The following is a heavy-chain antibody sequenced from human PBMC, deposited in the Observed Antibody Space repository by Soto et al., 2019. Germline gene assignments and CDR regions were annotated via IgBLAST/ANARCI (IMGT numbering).Heavy chain of an antibody. CDR1: GYTFTSYA. Sequence: ASVKVSCKASGYTFTSYAMHWVRQAPGQRLEWMGWINAGNGNTKYSQKFQGRVTITRDTSASTAYMELSSLRSEDTAVYYCARDLYWSYGGNPGAFDIWGQGTMVTVSS. CDR2: INAGNGNT. J-gene: IGHJ3*02. V-gene: IGHV1-3*01. D-gene: IGHD1-26*01. CDR3: ARDLYWSYGGNPGAFDI.